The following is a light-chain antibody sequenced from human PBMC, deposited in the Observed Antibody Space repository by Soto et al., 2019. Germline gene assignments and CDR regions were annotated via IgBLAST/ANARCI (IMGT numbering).Light chain of an antibody. J-gene: IGLJ1*01. CDR3: SSHAGSNKV. CDR2: EVS. V-gene: IGLV2-8*01. Sequence: QSALTQPPSASGSPGQSVTISCTGTSSDVGAYKYVSWYQHHPGKAPKLMIYEVSKRPSGVPHRFSGSKSGNTASLTVSGLQAEEEADYYCSSHAGSNKVFGTGTKLTVL. CDR1: SSDVGAYKY.